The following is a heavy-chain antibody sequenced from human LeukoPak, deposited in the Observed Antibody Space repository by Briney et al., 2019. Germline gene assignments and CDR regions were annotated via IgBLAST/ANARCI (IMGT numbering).Heavy chain of an antibody. CDR2: IYYSGST. V-gene: IGHV4-59*01. Sequence: SETLSLTCTVSGGSISSYYWSWLRQPPGKGLEWIGYIYYSGSTNYNPSLKSRVTISVDTSKNQFSLKLSSVTAADTAVYYCARSSVLRYFDWLLFDYWGQGTLVTVSS. J-gene: IGHJ4*02. CDR3: ARSSVLRYFDWLLFDY. CDR1: GGSISSYY. D-gene: IGHD3-9*01.